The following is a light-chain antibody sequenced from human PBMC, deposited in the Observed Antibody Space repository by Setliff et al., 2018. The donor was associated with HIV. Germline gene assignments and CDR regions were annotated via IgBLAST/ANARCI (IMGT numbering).Light chain of an antibody. J-gene: IGLJ1*01. CDR2: EVT. CDR3: SSYAGSKTFDV. V-gene: IGLV2-23*02. Sequence: QSALTQPASVSGSPGQSITISCTGNSSNVGKYDLVSWYRQYPGKAPQLTVYEVTKRPSGVSERFSGSKSGSAASLTISGLQPDDEANYYCSSYAGSKTFDVFGTGTKV. CDR1: SSNVGKYDL.